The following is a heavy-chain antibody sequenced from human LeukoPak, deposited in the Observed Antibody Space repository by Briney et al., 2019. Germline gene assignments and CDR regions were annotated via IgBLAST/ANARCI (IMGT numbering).Heavy chain of an antibody. D-gene: IGHD5-12*01. Sequence: GGSLRLSCAASGFTVRSNYLTWVRQAPGKGLEWVSVIYAGGNTYYADSVKGRFTISRDISNNTLYLQMNSLRAEDTAVYYCAAEPGYSSYNYALAYWGQGTLVTVSS. V-gene: IGHV3-66*01. CDR3: AAEPGYSSYNYALAY. J-gene: IGHJ4*02. CDR1: GFTVRSNY. CDR2: IYAGGNT.